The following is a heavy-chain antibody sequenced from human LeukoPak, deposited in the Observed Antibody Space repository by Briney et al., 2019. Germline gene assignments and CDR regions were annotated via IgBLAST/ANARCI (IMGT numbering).Heavy chain of an antibody. CDR1: GFTFSDYY. V-gene: IGHV3-11*01. CDR3: ARGLPATLLDY. Sequence: GGSLRLSCVASGFTFSDYYMSWIRQAPGKGLEWVSYISSGSTIYYADSVKGRFTISRDNAKNSLYLQMNSLRAEDTAVYYCARGLPATLLDYWGQGTLVTVSS. CDR2: ISSGSTI. D-gene: IGHD2-2*01. J-gene: IGHJ4*02.